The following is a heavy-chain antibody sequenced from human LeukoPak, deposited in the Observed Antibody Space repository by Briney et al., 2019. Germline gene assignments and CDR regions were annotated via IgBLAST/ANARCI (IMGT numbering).Heavy chain of an antibody. D-gene: IGHD5-18*01. Sequence: GGSLRLSCAASGFTFNGFWMSWVRQAPGKGLEGVANIKQDGSDIYYLGSVRGRFTISRDNAMNSLYLQMNSLRAEDTAVYYCARDLDTAMVYFDYWGQGTLVTVSS. CDR3: ARDLDTAMVYFDY. CDR2: IKQDGSDI. V-gene: IGHV3-7*01. CDR1: GFTFNGFW. J-gene: IGHJ4*02.